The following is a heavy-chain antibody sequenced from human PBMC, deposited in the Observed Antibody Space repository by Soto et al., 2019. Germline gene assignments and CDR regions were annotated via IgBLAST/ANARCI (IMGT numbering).Heavy chain of an antibody. J-gene: IGHJ4*02. Sequence: QVQLQESGPGVVKPSQTLSLTCTVSGGSIDSGLYYWTCILQHPVKSLQWIGYIYSRGQTYYNRSLNSRISIAADTSKNKFSLKLTSVTAADTAVYFCARALSGSYFVFDHWGQGALVSVSS. CDR2: IYSRGQT. CDR3: ARALSGSYFVFDH. V-gene: IGHV4-31*03. D-gene: IGHD3-10*01. CDR1: GGSIDSGLYY.